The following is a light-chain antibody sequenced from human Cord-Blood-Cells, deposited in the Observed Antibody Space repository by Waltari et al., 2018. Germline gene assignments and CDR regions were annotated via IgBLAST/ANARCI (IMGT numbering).Light chain of an antibody. CDR2: DVS. Sequence: QSALTQPASVSGSPGQSITISCTGTSSDVARSPHVSWYQQHPGKAPKLMIYDVSNRPSGVSNRFSGSKSGNTASLTISGLQAEDEADYYCSSYTSSSNYVFGTGTKVTVL. CDR3: SSYTSSSNYV. CDR1: SSDVARSPH. J-gene: IGLJ1*01. V-gene: IGLV2-14*01.